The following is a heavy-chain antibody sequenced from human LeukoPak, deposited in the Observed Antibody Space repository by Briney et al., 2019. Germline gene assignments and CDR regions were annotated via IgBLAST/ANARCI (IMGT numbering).Heavy chain of an antibody. CDR3: ASGGWLRSQLDY. CDR2: IYYSGST. V-gene: IGHV4-30-4*01. Sequence: PSETLSLTCTVSGGSISSGDHYWSWIRQPPGKGLEWIGYIYYSGSTYYNPSLKSRVTISVDTSKNQFSLKLSSVTAADTAVYYCASGGWLRSQLDYWGQGTLVTVSS. J-gene: IGHJ4*02. D-gene: IGHD5-12*01. CDR1: GGSISSGDHY.